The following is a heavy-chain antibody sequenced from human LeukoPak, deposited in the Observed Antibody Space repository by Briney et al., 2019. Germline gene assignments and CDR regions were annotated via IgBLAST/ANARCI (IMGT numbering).Heavy chain of an antibody. J-gene: IGHJ4*02. CDR1: GFTFSSFA. CDR3: ARSAYDSSGYYSYYFDY. Sequence: GGSLRLSCAASGFTFSSFAMHWVRQAPGKGLEGVAVISYDGSNKYYADSVKGRFTISRDNSKNTLYLQMNSLRAEDTAVYYCARSAYDSSGYYSYYFDYWGQGTLVTVSS. D-gene: IGHD3-22*01. CDR2: ISYDGSNK. V-gene: IGHV3-30-3*01.